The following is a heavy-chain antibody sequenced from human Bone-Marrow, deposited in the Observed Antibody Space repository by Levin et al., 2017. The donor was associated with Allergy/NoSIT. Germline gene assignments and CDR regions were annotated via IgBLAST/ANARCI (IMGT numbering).Heavy chain of an antibody. CDR3: ARALHGYCSSTSCYYYYYYGMDV. Sequence: PGGSLRLSCAASGFTFSSYAMSWVRQAPGKGLEWVSAISGSGGSTYYADSVKGRFTISRDNSKNTLYLQMNSLRAEDTAVYYCARALHGYCSSTSCYYYYYYGMDVWGQGTTVTVSS. V-gene: IGHV3-23*01. CDR2: ISGSGGST. D-gene: IGHD2-2*03. J-gene: IGHJ6*02. CDR1: GFTFSSYA.